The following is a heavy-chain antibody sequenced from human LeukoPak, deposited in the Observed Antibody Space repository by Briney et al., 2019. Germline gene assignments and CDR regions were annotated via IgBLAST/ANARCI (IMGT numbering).Heavy chain of an antibody. Sequence: SETLSLTCTVSGGPISNYYWIWIRQPPGKGLEWIGSLHYSGRIYYNPSLKSRVTVSGDTSKNKFSLELSSVTAADTAVYYCARGFLEWSWDYWGQGTPVTVSS. V-gene: IGHV4-59*08. CDR1: GGPISNYY. D-gene: IGHD3-3*01. CDR3: ARGFLEWSWDY. CDR2: LHYSGRI. J-gene: IGHJ4*02.